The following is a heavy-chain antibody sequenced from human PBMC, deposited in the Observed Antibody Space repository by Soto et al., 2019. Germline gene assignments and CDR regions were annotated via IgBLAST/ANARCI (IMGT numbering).Heavy chain of an antibody. CDR1: GFTFSSYW. Sequence: GGSLRPSCAASGFTFSSYWMSWVRQAPGKGLEWVANIKQDGSEKYYVDSVKGRFTISRDNAKNSLYLQMNSLRAEDTAVYYCARDTDGDYLPYWGQGTLVTVSS. D-gene: IGHD4-17*01. CDR2: IKQDGSEK. J-gene: IGHJ4*02. V-gene: IGHV3-7*01. CDR3: ARDTDGDYLPY.